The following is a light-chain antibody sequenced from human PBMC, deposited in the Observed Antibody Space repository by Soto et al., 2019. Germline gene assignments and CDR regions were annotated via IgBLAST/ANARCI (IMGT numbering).Light chain of an antibody. CDR3: HQRQYWPPIT. CDR1: QSISQS. J-gene: IGKJ5*01. V-gene: IGKV3-11*01. CDR2: DAS. Sequence: EVVLTQSPVTLSLSPGERATLSCRASQSISQSLAWYQQRPGQSPRLLIYDASRRATGIPDRFTGSGFGTDFTLTISSLEPEDFAVYYCHQRQYWPPITFGQGTRLE.